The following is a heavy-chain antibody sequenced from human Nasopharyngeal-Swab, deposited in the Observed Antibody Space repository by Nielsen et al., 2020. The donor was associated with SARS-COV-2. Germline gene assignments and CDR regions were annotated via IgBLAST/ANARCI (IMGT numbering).Heavy chain of an antibody. CDR1: GFTFTNYA. D-gene: IGHD5-18*01. CDR2: ISATGATT. V-gene: IGHV3-23*01. J-gene: IGHJ4*02. Sequence: ESLKISCAASGFTFTNYAMSWVRQAPGKGLEWVSTISATGATTYYADSVKGRFTISRDNSKNTLYLQMNSLRAEDTAVYYCAKNRGYNYGAYDHWGQGTLVTVSS. CDR3: AKNRGYNYGAYDH.